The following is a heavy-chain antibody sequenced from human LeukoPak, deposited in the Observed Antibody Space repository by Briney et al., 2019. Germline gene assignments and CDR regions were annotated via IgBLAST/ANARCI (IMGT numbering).Heavy chain of an antibody. V-gene: IGHV1-2*04. Sequence: ASVKVSCKASGYTFTSYYMHWVRQAPGQGLEWMGWINPNSGGTNYAQKFQGWVTMTRDTSISTAYMELSRLRSDDTAVYYCARGYSSGWHQHDVAFDIWGQGTMVTVSS. J-gene: IGHJ3*02. CDR1: GYTFTSYY. D-gene: IGHD6-19*01. CDR2: INPNSGGT. CDR3: ARGYSSGWHQHDVAFDI.